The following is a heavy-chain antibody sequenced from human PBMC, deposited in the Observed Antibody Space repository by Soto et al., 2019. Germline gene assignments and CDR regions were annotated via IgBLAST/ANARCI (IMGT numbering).Heavy chain of an antibody. Sequence: QVQLVQSGAEVKKPGASVKVSCEASGYTFSSYGIHWVRQAPGQRLEWMGWINAGNGNTKDSQKFQARVTITRDTSATTAYMELSSLRSEDTAVYYCARGRSGSYLDAFDIWGQGTMVTVSS. D-gene: IGHD1-26*01. CDR1: GYTFSSYG. CDR2: INAGNGNT. J-gene: IGHJ3*02. V-gene: IGHV1-3*01. CDR3: ARGRSGSYLDAFDI.